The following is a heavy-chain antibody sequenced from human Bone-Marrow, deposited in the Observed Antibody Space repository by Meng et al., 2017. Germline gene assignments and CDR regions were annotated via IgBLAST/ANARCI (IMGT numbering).Heavy chain of an antibody. CDR1: GFTVSSNY. V-gene: IGHV3-9*01. D-gene: IGHD3-16*01. J-gene: IGHJ4*02. Sequence: SLKISCAASGFTVSSNYMSWVRQAPGKGLEWVSGISWNSGSIGYADSVKGRFTISRDNAKNSLYLQMNSLRAEDTALYYCAKEDGGYDSYYFDYWGQGTLVTVSS. CDR3: AKEDGGYDSYYFDY. CDR2: ISWNSGSI.